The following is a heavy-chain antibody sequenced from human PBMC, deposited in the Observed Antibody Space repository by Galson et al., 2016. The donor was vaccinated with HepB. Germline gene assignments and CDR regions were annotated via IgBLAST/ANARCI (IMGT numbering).Heavy chain of an antibody. CDR3: AKERTDSRKIIINMMLVDIWNYLDH. Sequence: SLRLSCAASGFTFSSYVMSRVRPAPGKGLEWVSGISGSGGSTHYADSVKGRFNISRANSKNTVYLQMNSLRVEDMAVYYCAKERTDSRKIIINMMLVDIWNYLDHWGQGTLVTVSS. CDR2: ISGSGGST. CDR1: GFTFSSYV. J-gene: IGHJ4*02. D-gene: IGHD3-22*01. V-gene: IGHV3-23*01.